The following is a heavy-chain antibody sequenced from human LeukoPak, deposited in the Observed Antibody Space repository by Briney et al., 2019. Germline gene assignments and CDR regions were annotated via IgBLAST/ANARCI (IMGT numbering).Heavy chain of an antibody. CDR2: INHNGNVN. Sequence: GGSLRLSCAASGFTFSSYWMNWARQAPGKGLEWVASINHNGNVNYYVGSVKGRFTISRDNAKNSLYLQMSNLRAEDTAVYYCASPAFLEWLLQFDYWGQGTLVTVSS. D-gene: IGHD3-3*01. J-gene: IGHJ4*02. CDR3: ASPAFLEWLLQFDY. V-gene: IGHV3-7*03. CDR1: GFTFSSYW.